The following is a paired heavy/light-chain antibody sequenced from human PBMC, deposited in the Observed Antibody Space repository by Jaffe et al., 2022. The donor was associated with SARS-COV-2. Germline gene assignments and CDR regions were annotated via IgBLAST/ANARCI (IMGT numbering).Light chain of an antibody. Sequence: DIQLTQSPSFLSASVGDRVTITCRASQSIYINLAWYQQRPGKAPRLLIYAASTLHSGVSSRFSGSGSDTEFTLTINSLHPEDFAIYYCQQINGSPNTFGQGTRLEIK. V-gene: IGKV1-9*01. CDR3: QQINGSPNT. CDR2: AAS. CDR1: QSIYIN. J-gene: IGKJ5*01.
Heavy chain of an antibody. V-gene: IGHV3-23*04. CDR3: AQDVGRGSKSWYYFAY. CDR2: TSGDSS. Sequence: EVQLVESGGGFVQPGGSLRLSCAASGFTFSNHAMSWVRQTPHKGLEWVSTTSGDSSYYADSVRGRFTVSRDGSSENTLYLQMSSLRDDDTAVYFCAQDVGRGSKSWYYFAYWGLGTLVTVSS. D-gene: IGHD6-13*01. J-gene: IGHJ4*02. CDR1: GFTFSNHA.